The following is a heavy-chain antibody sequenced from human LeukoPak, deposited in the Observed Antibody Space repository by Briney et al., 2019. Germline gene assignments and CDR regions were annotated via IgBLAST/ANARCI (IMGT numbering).Heavy chain of an antibody. V-gene: IGHV4-39*07. J-gene: IGHJ3*02. Sequence: SETLSLTCTVSGGSISSSSYYWGWIRQPPGKGLEWIGSIYYSGSTYYNPSLKSRVTISVDTSKNQFSLKLSSVTAADTAVYYCARGEKRLVDAFDIWGQGTMVTVSS. CDR3: ARGEKRLVDAFDI. CDR1: GGSISSSSYY. CDR2: IYYSGST. D-gene: IGHD2-2*01.